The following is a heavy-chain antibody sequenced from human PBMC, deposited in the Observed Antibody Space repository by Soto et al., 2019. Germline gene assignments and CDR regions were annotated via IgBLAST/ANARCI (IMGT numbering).Heavy chain of an antibody. CDR3: ARLGTISPLDY. Sequence: GESLKISCKGSGYDFNKHWITWVRQVPGKGLEWMGRIHPSDSLTNDSPSFQGHVTISADKSTSTASLQWNSLKASDTAIYYCARLGTISPLDYWGQGTLVTASS. V-gene: IGHV5-10-1*01. J-gene: IGHJ4*02. CDR2: IHPSDSLT. CDR1: GYDFNKHW. D-gene: IGHD7-27*01.